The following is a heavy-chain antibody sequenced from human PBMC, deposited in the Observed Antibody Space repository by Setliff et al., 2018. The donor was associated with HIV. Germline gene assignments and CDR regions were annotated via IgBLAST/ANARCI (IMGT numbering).Heavy chain of an antibody. D-gene: IGHD3-10*01. CDR2: INTDGSSS. CDR3: AYYSSGSFYLGYYYYHGMDV. CDR1: GFTFSSYW. J-gene: IGHJ6*01. Sequence: GGSLRLSCAASGFTFSSYWMHWVRQAPGKGLVWVSRINTDGSSSDYADSVKGRFTISRDNAKDTLYLQRNSLRADDTALYYCAYYSSGSFYLGYYYYHGMDVWGQGTTVTVSS. V-gene: IGHV3-74*01.